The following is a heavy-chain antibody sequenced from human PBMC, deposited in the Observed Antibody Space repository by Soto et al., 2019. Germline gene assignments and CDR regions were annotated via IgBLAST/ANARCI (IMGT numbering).Heavy chain of an antibody. CDR3: TTKRAY. CDR1: GLNFSGSA. V-gene: IGHV3-73*02. Sequence: EVQLVESGGGLVQIGGSLKLSCATSGLNFSGSAMHWARQASGKGLEWVGRIRSRPHNYATTYAALVEGRFTISRDDSKTTFYRQMTGRKPGDRALYNVTTKRAYWGRGTWSPSPQ. D-gene: IGHD3-16*01. CDR2: IRSRPHNYAT. J-gene: IGHJ4*02.